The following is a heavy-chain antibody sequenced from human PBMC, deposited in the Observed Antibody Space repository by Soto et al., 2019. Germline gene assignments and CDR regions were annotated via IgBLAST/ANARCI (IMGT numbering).Heavy chain of an antibody. CDR1: GITLSTYG. J-gene: IGHJ2*01. Sequence: QVQLVASGGGVVQPGRSLRLSCAASGITLSTYGMHWVRQAPGKGLEWVGVISYDGSTKYYADSVKGRFTISRDNSKDTLYLQMNSLRTGDTAVYYCARMEGMAWYVDLWGRGTLVTVSA. D-gene: IGHD3-10*01. V-gene: IGHV3-30*03. CDR3: ARMEGMAWYVDL. CDR2: ISYDGSTK.